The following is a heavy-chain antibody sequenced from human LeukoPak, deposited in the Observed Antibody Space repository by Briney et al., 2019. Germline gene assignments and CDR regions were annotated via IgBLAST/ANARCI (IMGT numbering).Heavy chain of an antibody. D-gene: IGHD2-21*02. Sequence: GGSLRLSCVASGFTFSNSWMAWVRQAPGKGLEWVANIKQDGGTKHYADSLRGRFTISRDNAKNSLYLQMNSLRAEDTAVYYCASASVVTAIPNFDYWGQGTLVTVSS. CDR1: GFTFSNSW. CDR3: ASASVVTAIPNFDY. V-gene: IGHV3-7*01. J-gene: IGHJ4*02. CDR2: IKQDGGTK.